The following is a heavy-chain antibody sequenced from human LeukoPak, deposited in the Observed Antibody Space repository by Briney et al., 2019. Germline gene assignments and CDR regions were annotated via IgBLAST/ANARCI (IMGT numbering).Heavy chain of an antibody. D-gene: IGHD6-13*01. J-gene: IGHJ4*02. V-gene: IGHV3-9*03. CDR3: AKSRSIAAGGIDY. CDR2: ISWNSGSI. Sequence: GGSLRLSCAASGFTFDDYAMHWVRQAPGKGLEWVSGISWNSGSIGYAEFVKGRFTISRDNDKKFLYLQMKSLRAEDIALYYCAKSRSIAAGGIDYWGQGTLVTVSS. CDR1: GFTFDDYA.